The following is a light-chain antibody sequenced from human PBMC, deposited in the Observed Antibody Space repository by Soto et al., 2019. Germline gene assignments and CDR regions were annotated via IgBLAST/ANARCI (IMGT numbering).Light chain of an antibody. CDR3: LQHNSYPHT. Sequence: DIPMTQSPSSLSASVGDRVTITCRASQGITNDLAWYQQKPGKAPKRLMYAASTLESGVPSRFSDRASGTDFTLTISSLQPEDFATYYCLQHNSYPHTFGQGTKLDIK. CDR1: QGITND. CDR2: AAS. V-gene: IGKV1-17*01. J-gene: IGKJ2*01.